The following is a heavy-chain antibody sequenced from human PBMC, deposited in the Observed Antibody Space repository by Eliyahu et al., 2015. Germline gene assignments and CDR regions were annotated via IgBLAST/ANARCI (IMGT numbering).Heavy chain of an antibody. J-gene: IGHJ4*02. V-gene: IGHV3-7*01. D-gene: IGHD6-19*01. CDR1: GXTFSDYW. CDR3: AKGNGWLVAS. Sequence: EVQLVEXGXGLVQPGGSLXXSCAASGXTFSDYWMNWXRQAPGEGXEWVANIKKDGSVTNYVDSVRGRFTISRDNAKNSLYLQMNSLRAEDTAVYYCAKGNGWLVASWGQGTLVTVSS. CDR2: IKKDGSVT.